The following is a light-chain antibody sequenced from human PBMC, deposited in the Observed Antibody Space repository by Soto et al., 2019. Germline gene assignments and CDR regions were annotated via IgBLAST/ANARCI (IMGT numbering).Light chain of an antibody. V-gene: IGKV1-5*01. CDR1: RSISNW. CDR3: QYYGSFSPII. CDR2: DAS. J-gene: IGKJ4*01. Sequence: DIPMTQSPSTLSASVGDRVTITCRASRSISNWLAWYQQRPGIAPKLLIFDASILQREVPSRFSGSGSGTEFTLSISRVQEDDFVAYYCQYYGSFSPIIFCGGTTVEI.